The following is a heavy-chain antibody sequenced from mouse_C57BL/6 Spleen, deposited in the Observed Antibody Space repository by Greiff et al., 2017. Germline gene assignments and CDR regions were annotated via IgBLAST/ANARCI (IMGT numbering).Heavy chain of an antibody. CDR2: IDPSDSYT. Sequence: VQLQQPGAELVMPGASVKLSCKASGYTFTCYWMHWVKQRPGQGLEWIGEIDPSDSYTNYNQKFKGKSTLTVDKSSSTAYMQLSSLTSEDSAVYYCARVGSSFDYWGQGTTLTVSS. V-gene: IGHV1-69*01. CDR3: ARVGSSFDY. D-gene: IGHD1-1*01. CDR1: GYTFTCYW. J-gene: IGHJ2*01.